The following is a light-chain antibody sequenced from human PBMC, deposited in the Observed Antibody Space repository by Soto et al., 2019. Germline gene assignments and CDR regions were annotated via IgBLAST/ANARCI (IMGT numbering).Light chain of an antibody. CDR3: CSYTTSSTRV. V-gene: IGLV2-14*01. CDR1: SSDVGFYNY. Sequence: QSVLTPPASVTGSTGESIAISCTGSSSDVGFYNYISWYQQHPGKVPKLIIYEVTNRPSGVSNRFSGSKSGNTASLTISGLQAEDEADYYCCSYTTSSTRVFGTGTKVTVL. J-gene: IGLJ1*01. CDR2: EVT.